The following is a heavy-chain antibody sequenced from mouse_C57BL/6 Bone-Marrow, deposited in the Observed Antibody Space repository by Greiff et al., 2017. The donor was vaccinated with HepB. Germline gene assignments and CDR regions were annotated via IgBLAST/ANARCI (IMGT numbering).Heavy chain of an antibody. CDR1: GYTFTNYW. J-gene: IGHJ1*03. V-gene: IGHV1-63*01. Sequence: QVQLQQSGAELVRPGTSVKMSRKASGYTFTNYWIGWAKQRPGHGLEWIGDIYPGGGYTNYNEKFKGKATLTADKSSSTAYMQFSSLTSEDSAIYYCARGLLPPHWYFDVWGTGTTVTVSS. CDR3: ARGLLPPHWYFDV. CDR2: IYPGGGYT. D-gene: IGHD2-3*01.